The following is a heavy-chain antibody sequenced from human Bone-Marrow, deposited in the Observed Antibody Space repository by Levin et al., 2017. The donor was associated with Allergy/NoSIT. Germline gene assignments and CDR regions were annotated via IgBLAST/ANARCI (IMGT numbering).Heavy chain of an antibody. D-gene: IGHD3-16*01. Sequence: SQTLSLTCAVSGGSISSGGYSWSWIRQPPGKGLEWIGYIYHSGSTYYNPSLKSRVTISVDRSKNQFSLKLSSVTAADTAVYYCARGGGLGFDPWGQGTLVTVSS. V-gene: IGHV4-30-2*01. CDR1: GGSISSGGYS. CDR2: IYHSGST. CDR3: ARGGGLGFDP. J-gene: IGHJ5*02.